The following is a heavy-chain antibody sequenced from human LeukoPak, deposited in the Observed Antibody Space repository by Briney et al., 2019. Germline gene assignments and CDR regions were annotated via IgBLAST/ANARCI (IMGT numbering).Heavy chain of an antibody. D-gene: IGHD1-14*01. Sequence: GGSLRLSCAASGFTFDDYTMHWVRQAPGKGLEWVSLISWDGGSTYYADSVKGRFTISRDNSKNSLYLQMNSLRTEDTALYYCAKDAYGISGISSGFMDYWGQGTPVTVSS. V-gene: IGHV3-43*01. J-gene: IGHJ4*02. CDR3: AKDAYGISGISSGFMDY. CDR1: GFTFDDYT. CDR2: ISWDGGST.